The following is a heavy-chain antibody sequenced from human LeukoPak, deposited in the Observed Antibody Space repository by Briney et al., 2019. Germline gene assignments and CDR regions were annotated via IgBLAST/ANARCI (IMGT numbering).Heavy chain of an antibody. Sequence: SETLSLTCTVSGGSIRSGGYYWSWIRQHPGKGLEWIGYIYYSGSTYYNPSLKSRVTISVDTSKNQSSLKLSSVTAADTAVYYCARFEYSSSSTGFDYWGQGTLVTVSS. CDR3: ARFEYSSSSTGFDY. CDR2: IYYSGST. V-gene: IGHV4-31*03. D-gene: IGHD6-6*01. J-gene: IGHJ4*02. CDR1: GGSIRSGGYY.